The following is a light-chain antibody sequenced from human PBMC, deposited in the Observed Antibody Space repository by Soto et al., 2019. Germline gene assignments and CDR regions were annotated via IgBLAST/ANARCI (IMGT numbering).Light chain of an antibody. V-gene: IGKV1-33*01. CDR3: QHYDNRPLT. CDR1: HNIYNY. J-gene: IGKJ4*01. Sequence: QMTQSPSSLSAAVGDRVTIAFQSSHNIYNYLNWYHQKPGKAPKLLIFDAANLERGVPSRFSGSGSSTHFSLTINNLQHEDVGTYFCQHYDNRPLTFGGGTNVDIK. CDR2: DAA.